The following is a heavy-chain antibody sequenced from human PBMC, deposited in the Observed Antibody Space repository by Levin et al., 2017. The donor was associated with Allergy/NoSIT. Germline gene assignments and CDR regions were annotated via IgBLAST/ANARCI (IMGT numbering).Heavy chain of an antibody. V-gene: IGHV3-48*02. J-gene: IGHJ3*02. CDR3: VRDFFFAFDI. Sequence: GESLKISCAASGFSFSSYTMNWVRQAPGKGLEWVSYTGSSTSYADSVKGRFTISRDNAKNSLSLQMNSLRDEDTAVYYCVRDFFFAFDIWGQGTMVTVSS. CDR2: TGSST. D-gene: IGHD3-3*01. CDR1: GFSFSSYT.